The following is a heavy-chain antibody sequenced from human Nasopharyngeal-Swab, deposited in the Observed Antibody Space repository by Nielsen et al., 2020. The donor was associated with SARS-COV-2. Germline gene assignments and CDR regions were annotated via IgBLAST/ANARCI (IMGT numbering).Heavy chain of an antibody. V-gene: IGHV3-43*02. Sequence: GESLKISCVASKFTFEDHGLHWVRQVAGKGLEWVSLISRDGEDTYYADSVKGRFTIFGDNTNNSLYLHMNSLRTEDSGIYYCTRDYIVVVTAMPDAFDVWGRGTMVTVSS. CDR2: ISRDGEDT. J-gene: IGHJ3*01. CDR1: KFTFEDHG. D-gene: IGHD2-21*02. CDR3: TRDYIVVVTAMPDAFDV.